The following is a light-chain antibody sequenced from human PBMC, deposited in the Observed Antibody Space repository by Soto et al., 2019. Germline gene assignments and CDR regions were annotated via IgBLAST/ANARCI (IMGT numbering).Light chain of an antibody. CDR2: EVS. V-gene: IGLV2-23*02. CDR3: CSYAGSSTHYV. J-gene: IGLJ1*01. CDR1: SSDVGSYNL. Sequence: QSALAQPASVSGSPGQSITISCTGTSSDVGSYNLVSWYQQHPGKAPKLMIYEVSKRPSGVSNRFSGSKSGNTASLTISGLQAEDVSDYYCCSYAGSSTHYVFGTGTKVTVL.